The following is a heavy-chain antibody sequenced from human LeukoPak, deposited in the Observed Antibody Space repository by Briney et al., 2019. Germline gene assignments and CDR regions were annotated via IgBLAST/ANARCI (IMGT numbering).Heavy chain of an antibody. CDR2: ISYDGSNI. J-gene: IGHJ6*03. CDR1: AFTFNNYA. V-gene: IGHV3-30-3*01. Sequence: GGSLRLSCAASAFTFNNYAMHWVRQAPGKGLEWVTVISYDGSNIYYADSVKGRFTISRDNSKNTLYLQMNSLRAEDTAVYYCARAQSHFYYYYYMDVWGKGTTVTVSS. CDR3: ARAQSHFYYYYYMDV.